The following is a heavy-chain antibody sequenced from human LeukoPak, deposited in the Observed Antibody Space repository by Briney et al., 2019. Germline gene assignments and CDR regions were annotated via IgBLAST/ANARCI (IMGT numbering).Heavy chain of an antibody. Sequence: PSETLSLTCAVYGGSFSAYYWSWIRQAPGKGLEWIGEINHSESTNYNPSLKSRVTISLDTSKKQFSLKLRSVTAADTAVYYCARRPLRFGEDYSDDWGQGTLVTVSS. CDR2: INHSEST. J-gene: IGHJ4*02. CDR1: GGSFSAYY. CDR3: ARRPLRFGEDYSDD. V-gene: IGHV4-34*01. D-gene: IGHD3-10*01.